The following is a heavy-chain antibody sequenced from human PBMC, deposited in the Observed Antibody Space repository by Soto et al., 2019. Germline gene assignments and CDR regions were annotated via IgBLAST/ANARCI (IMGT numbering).Heavy chain of an antibody. Sequence: EVQLLESGGGLVQPGGSLRLSCAASGFTFSNFAMTWVRQAPGKGLEFVSSISGPATGTYYADSVKGRFTISRDNSKNTLYLQLNSLRVEDTAKYYCAKEATSGWSRRWLDPWGQGTLVTVSS. CDR1: GFTFSNFA. CDR2: ISGPATGT. CDR3: AKEATSGWSRRWLDP. V-gene: IGHV3-23*01. J-gene: IGHJ5*02. D-gene: IGHD6-19*01.